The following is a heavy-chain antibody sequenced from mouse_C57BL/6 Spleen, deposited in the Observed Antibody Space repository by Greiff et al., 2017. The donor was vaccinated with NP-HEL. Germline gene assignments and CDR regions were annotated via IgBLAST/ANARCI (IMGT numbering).Heavy chain of an antibody. D-gene: IGHD1-1*01. CDR3: ARWADYYGSSYWYFDV. J-gene: IGHJ1*03. CDR2: IYPGSGST. V-gene: IGHV1-55*01. CDR1: GYTFTSYW. Sequence: VQLQQPGAELVKPGASVKMSCKASGYTFTSYWITWVKQRPGQGLEWIGDIYPGSGSTNYNEKFKSKATLTVDTSSSTAYMQLSSLTSEDSAVYYCARWADYYGSSYWYFDVWGTGTTVTVSS.